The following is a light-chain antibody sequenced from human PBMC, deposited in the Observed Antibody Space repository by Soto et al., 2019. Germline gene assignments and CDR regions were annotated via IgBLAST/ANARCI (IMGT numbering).Light chain of an antibody. CDR2: DAS. CDR3: QQYGSLPPYT. Sequence: EIVLTQSPGTLSLSPGERATLSCRASQSVSINYVVWYQQKPGQAPRVLIYDASSRATGIPDRFSGSGSGTDFTLTISRLEPEDFAVYYCQQYGSLPPYTYGQGTKLEIK. J-gene: IGKJ2*01. CDR1: QSVSINY. V-gene: IGKV3-20*01.